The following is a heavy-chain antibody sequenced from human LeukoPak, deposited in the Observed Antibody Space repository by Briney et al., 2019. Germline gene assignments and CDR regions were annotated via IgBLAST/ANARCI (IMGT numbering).Heavy chain of an antibody. Sequence: GGSLRLSCAASGFTFSSNWMHWVRQAPGKGLVWVSRINSDGKTTNYADSVMGRFTISRDNAKNTLYLQMNSLRVEDTAVYYCISSPQYAMDVWGQGTTVTVTS. CDR3: ISSPQYAMDV. CDR2: INSDGKTT. V-gene: IGHV3-74*01. J-gene: IGHJ6*02. CDR1: GFTFSSNW. D-gene: IGHD2-2*01.